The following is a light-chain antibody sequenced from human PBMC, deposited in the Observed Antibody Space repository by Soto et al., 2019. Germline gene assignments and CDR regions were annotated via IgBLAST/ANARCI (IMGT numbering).Light chain of an antibody. V-gene: IGKV1-5*01. Sequence: DIQMTQSPSTLSASVGDRVTITCRASQSISRWVAWYQQKPGKAPKVLIYDASSLESGVPSRFSGSGSGAEFTLTISSLQPDDFATYYCQKYNPYSEAPFGQGTKVEIK. CDR1: QSISRW. CDR2: DAS. J-gene: IGKJ1*01. CDR3: QKYNPYSEAP.